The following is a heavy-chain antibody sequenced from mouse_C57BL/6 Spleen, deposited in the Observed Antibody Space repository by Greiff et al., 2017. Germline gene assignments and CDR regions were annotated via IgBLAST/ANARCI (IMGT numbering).Heavy chain of an antibody. J-gene: IGHJ2*01. CDR3: ARDGNYVGYFDY. CDR1: GYSITSGYY. D-gene: IGHD2-1*01. V-gene: IGHV3-6*01. CDR2: ISYDGSN. Sequence: EVKLMESGPGLVKPSQSLSLTCSVTGYSITSGYYWNWIRQFPGNKLEWMGYISYDGSNNYNPSLKNRISITRDTSKNQFFLKLNSVTTEDTATYYCARDGNYVGYFDYWGQGTTLTVSS.